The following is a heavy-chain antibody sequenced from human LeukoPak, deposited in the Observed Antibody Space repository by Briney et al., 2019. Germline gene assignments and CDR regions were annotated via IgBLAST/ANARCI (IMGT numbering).Heavy chain of an antibody. Sequence: PGGSLRLSCAASGFTFSSYWMTWVRQAPGKGLERVSNIKTDGSHTYYVDFVKGRFTISRDNAKNLLFLQLGSLRADDTGVYYCARASMGGRDYHLDSWGQGTLVTVSS. D-gene: IGHD4/OR15-4a*01. CDR1: GFTFSSYW. V-gene: IGHV3-7*01. CDR2: IKTDGSHT. J-gene: IGHJ4*02. CDR3: ARASMGGRDYHLDS.